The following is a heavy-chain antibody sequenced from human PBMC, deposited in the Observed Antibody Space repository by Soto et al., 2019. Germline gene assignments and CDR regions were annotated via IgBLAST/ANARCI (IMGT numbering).Heavy chain of an antibody. J-gene: IGHJ6*02. CDR2: ISSSSSTI. D-gene: IGHD3-3*01. CDR3: ARPLSSTPYYDFWSGYSDYYYGMDV. Sequence: EVQLVESGGGLVQPGGSLRLSCAASGFTFSSYSMNWVRQAPGKGLEWVSYISSSSSTIYYADSVKGRFTISRDNAKNSLYLQMNSLRDEDTAVYYCARPLSSTPYYDFWSGYSDYYYGMDVWGQGTTVTVSS. V-gene: IGHV3-48*02. CDR1: GFTFSSYS.